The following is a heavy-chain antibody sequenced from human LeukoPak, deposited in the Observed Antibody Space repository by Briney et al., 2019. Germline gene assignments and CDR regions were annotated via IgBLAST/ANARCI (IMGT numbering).Heavy chain of an antibody. J-gene: IGHJ6*03. Sequence: SETLSLTCTVSAGSISSYYWTWIRQPPGKGLEWIGYIFPSGSAYYDPSLKTRVTISVDTSKNQFSLKLTSVTAADTAVYYCARRHHYSYFMDVWGKGTTVTVSS. V-gene: IGHV4-4*09. CDR2: IFPSGSA. CDR1: AGSISSYY. CDR3: ARRHHYSYFMDV.